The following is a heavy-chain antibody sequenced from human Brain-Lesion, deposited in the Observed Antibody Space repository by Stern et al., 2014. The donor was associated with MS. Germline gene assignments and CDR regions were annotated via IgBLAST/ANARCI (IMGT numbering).Heavy chain of an antibody. D-gene: IGHD2-2*01. J-gene: IGHJ6*02. CDR1: GGSISSGGYY. CDR2: IFNSGST. CDR3: ARGRVVPGFQYYATDV. Sequence: QVQLVESGPGLVKPSQTLSLSCTVSGGSISSGGYYWSWIRQPAGKGLEWIGRIFNSGSTSYNPSLPSRVTISTATSTNHFSLLLNPMTAADTAVYYCARGRVVPGFQYYATDVWGQGTTVIVSS. V-gene: IGHV4-61*02.